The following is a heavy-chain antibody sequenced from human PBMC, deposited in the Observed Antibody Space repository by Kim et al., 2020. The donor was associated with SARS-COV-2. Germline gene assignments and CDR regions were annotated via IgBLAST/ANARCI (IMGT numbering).Heavy chain of an antibody. Sequence: SETLSLTCTVSGGSISSYYWNWIRQPPGRGLEWIGYIYHSGSTNYNPSLKSRVTMSGDTSKNQVSLKLSSVTAADTAICYCERRDGGSSWKYWYFDLWGRGTLVTVSS. CDR3: ERRDGGSSWKYWYFDL. D-gene: IGHD6-13*01. CDR1: GGSISSYY. V-gene: IGHV4-59*08. J-gene: IGHJ2*01. CDR2: IYHSGST.